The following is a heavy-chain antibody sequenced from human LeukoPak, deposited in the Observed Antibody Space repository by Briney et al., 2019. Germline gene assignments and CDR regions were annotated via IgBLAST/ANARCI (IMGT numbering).Heavy chain of an antibody. D-gene: IGHD6-19*01. Sequence: SETLSLTCTVSGYSISSGYYWAWIRQTPGAGLEWIGNIHHTGNTYHNPSLKSRVTISVDTSKNQFSLKLSSVTAADTAMYYCAAYVAVTGTARLDYWGQGTLVTVSS. J-gene: IGHJ4*02. CDR3: AAYVAVTGTARLDY. CDR2: IHHTGNT. V-gene: IGHV4-38-2*02. CDR1: GYSISSGYY.